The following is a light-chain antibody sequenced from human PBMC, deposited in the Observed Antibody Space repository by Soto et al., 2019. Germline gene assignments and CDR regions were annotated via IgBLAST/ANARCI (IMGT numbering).Light chain of an antibody. V-gene: IGLV3-21*02. J-gene: IGLJ1*01. CDR3: QVWDSSSDHYV. Sequence: SYELTQPPSVSVAPGQTARITCGGNKIGSKSVHCYQQKPGQAPVLVVYDDSDRPSGIPERFSGANSGNTATMTISRVEAGDEADYYCQVWDSSSDHYVVGTGTKLTVL. CDR2: DDS. CDR1: KIGSKS.